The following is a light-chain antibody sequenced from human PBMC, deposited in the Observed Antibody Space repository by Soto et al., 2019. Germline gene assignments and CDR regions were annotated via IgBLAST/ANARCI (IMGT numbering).Light chain of an antibody. V-gene: IGKV1-33*01. CDR1: QDISNY. J-gene: IGKJ2*01. CDR3: QQYDNLPYT. CDR2: DAS. Sequence: DIQMTQSPSSLSASVGDRVTITCQASQDISNYLNWYQQKPGKAPKLLIYDASNLETGVPSRFSGSGSRTDFTFTISSLQPEDIATYYCQQYDNLPYTFGLGTKLEIK.